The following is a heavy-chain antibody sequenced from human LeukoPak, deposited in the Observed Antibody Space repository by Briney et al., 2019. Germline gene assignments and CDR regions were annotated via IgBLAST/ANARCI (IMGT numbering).Heavy chain of an antibody. J-gene: IGHJ6*03. D-gene: IGHD6-19*01. CDR2: IKQDGSKK. CDR1: GFSFSNNW. V-gene: IGHV3-7*01. CDR3: ARDHLSSGSSPDYYYYYYMDV. Sequence: GWSLRLSCAASGFSFSNNWMSWVRQAPGKGLEWVANIKQDGSKKNYVDSVKGRFSISRDNDKKSMYLQMNSQRAEDTAVYYCARDHLSSGSSPDYYYYYYMDVWGKGTTVTISS.